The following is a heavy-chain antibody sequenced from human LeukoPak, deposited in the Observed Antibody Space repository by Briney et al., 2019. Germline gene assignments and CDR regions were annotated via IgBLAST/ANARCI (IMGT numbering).Heavy chain of an antibody. J-gene: IGHJ4*02. Sequence: ASVKVSCKASGYTFTGYYMHWVRQAPGQGLEWMGWINPNSGGTNYAQKFQGRVTMTRDTSISTAYMELSRLRSDDTAVYYCARVNFWSGYREDYWGRGTLVTVSS. D-gene: IGHD3-3*01. CDR3: ARVNFWSGYREDY. CDR2: INPNSGGT. V-gene: IGHV1-2*02. CDR1: GYTFTGYY.